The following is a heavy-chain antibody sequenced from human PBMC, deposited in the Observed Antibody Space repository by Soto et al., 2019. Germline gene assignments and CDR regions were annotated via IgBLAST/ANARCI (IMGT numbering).Heavy chain of an antibody. V-gene: IGHV3-72*01. J-gene: IGHJ4*02. CDR1: GFTFSDHY. CDR3: VRVSEYGYNFDY. Sequence: EVQLVESGGGLVQPGGSLRLSCAASGFTFSDHYMDWVRQAPGKGLEWVGRIRKKVNSYTTEYAAPVKGRFTISRDDSKNSIYMLMNILKSADTAVYYRVRVSEYGYNFDYWGQGTLVTVSS. CDR2: IRKKVNSYTT. D-gene: IGHD5-18*01.